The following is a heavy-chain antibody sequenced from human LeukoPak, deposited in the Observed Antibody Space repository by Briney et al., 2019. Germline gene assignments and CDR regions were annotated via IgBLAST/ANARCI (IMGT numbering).Heavy chain of an antibody. CDR3: ARGKDHYYGMDV. V-gene: IGHV1-69*01. Sequence: SVTVSCKTSGGVFSSYAINWVRQAPGQGLEWMGLIIPFFGTPNYAQRFQGRVTITADESTSTTYMELSSLRSEDTAVYYCARGKDHYYGMDVWGQGTTVTVSS. CDR2: IIPFFGTP. J-gene: IGHJ6*02. CDR1: GGVFSSYA.